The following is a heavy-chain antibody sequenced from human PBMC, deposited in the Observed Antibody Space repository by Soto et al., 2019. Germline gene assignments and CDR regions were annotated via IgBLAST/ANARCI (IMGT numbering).Heavy chain of an antibody. V-gene: IGHV3-33*01. CDR3: ARDEDYYDSSGYYYGGGYYYYYGMDV. CDR2: IWVYGSNK. J-gene: IGHJ6*02. Sequence: GGALRLPCAAFGFIFISYGIHLVRQAPCKGLEWVAVIWVYGSNKYYADSVKGRFTISRDNSKNTLYLQMNSLRAEDTAVYYCARDEDYYDSSGYYYGGGYYYYYGMDVWGQGTTVTVS. D-gene: IGHD3-22*01. CDR1: GFIFISYG.